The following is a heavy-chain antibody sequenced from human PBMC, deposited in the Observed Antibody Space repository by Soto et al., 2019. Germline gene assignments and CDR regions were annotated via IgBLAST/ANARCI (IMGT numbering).Heavy chain of an antibody. V-gene: IGHV1-2*04. CDR1: GYTFTGYY. J-gene: IGHJ5*02. CDR2: SNPNSGGT. D-gene: IGHD2-2*01. Sequence: ASVKGSCKASGYTFTGYYMHWVRQAPGQGRERMGWSNPNSGGTNYAQQFQGWGTMTRHTSSSTAYMELSRLRSDATAVYYCAREECSSTSCRRSRRAWFDAWGQGTLLTVS. CDR3: AREECSSTSCRRSRRAWFDA.